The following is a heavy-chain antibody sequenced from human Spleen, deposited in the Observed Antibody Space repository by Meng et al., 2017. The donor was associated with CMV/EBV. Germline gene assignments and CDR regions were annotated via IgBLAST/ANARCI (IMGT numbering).Heavy chain of an antibody. CDR2: ISGSGDGT. Sequence: GESLKISCAASGFTFSSYAMSWVRQAPGKGLEWVSAISGSGDGTYYADSVKGRFTISRDNAKNSLFLQMNSLRAEDTAVYYCARVAAAGRGMDVWGQGTTVTVSS. D-gene: IGHD6-13*01. J-gene: IGHJ6*02. CDR3: ARVAAAGRGMDV. CDR1: GFTFSSYA. V-gene: IGHV3-23*01.